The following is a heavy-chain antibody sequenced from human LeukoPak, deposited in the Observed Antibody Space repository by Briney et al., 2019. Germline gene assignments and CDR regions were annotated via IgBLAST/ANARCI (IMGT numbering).Heavy chain of an antibody. CDR2: ISSSSSYI. Sequence: GGSLRLSCAASGFTFSSYSMNWVRQAPEKGLEWVSSISSSSSYIYYADSVKGRFTISRDNAKNSLYLQMNSLRAEDTAVYYCAREYSSSSEWFDPWGQGTLVTVSS. D-gene: IGHD6-6*01. J-gene: IGHJ5*02. CDR1: GFTFSSYS. V-gene: IGHV3-21*01. CDR3: AREYSSSSEWFDP.